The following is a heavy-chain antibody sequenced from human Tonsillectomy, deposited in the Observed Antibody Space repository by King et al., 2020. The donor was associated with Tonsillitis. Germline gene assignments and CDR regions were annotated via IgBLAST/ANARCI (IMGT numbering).Heavy chain of an antibody. CDR2: ISPHDGNA. CDR3: ARENLGTVWADPDY. V-gene: IGHV1-46*01. Sequence: QLVQSGAEVKKPGASVKVSCKASGYTFTSYLMHWVRQAPGQGLEWVGLISPHDGNALYAQEFQGRVTLTRDTSTSTVYMELSSLRSEDTAIYYCARENLGTVWADPDYWGQGTQVT. CDR1: GYTFTSYL. J-gene: IGHJ4*02. D-gene: IGHD1-14*01.